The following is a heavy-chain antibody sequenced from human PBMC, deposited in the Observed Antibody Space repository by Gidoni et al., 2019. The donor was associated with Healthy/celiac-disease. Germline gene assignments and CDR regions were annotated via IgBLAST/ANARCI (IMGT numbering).Heavy chain of an antibody. D-gene: IGHD4-17*01. V-gene: IGHV3-33*01. CDR1: GFTFSRHG. J-gene: IGHJ6*02. Sequence: QVQLVESGGGVVQPGRSLRLSCAASGFTFSRHGMHWVRQAPGKGLEWVAVIWYDGSNKYYADSVKGRFTISRDNSKNTLYLQMNSLRAEDTAVYYCARDRAVTTLPEDYYYGMDVWGQGTTVTVSS. CDR3: ARDRAVTTLPEDYYYGMDV. CDR2: IWYDGSNK.